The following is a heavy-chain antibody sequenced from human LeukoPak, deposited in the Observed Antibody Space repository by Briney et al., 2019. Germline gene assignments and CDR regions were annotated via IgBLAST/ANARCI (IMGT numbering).Heavy chain of an antibody. Sequence: SETLSLSCTVSGGSLSSYYWTWIRQPPGKGLEWIGYIYYSGSTNYNPSLKSRVTMSVDTSKNQFSLKLNSVTAADTAVYYCARSGTLTGYLYWGQGALVTVSS. J-gene: IGHJ4*02. D-gene: IGHD3-9*01. CDR1: GGSLSSYY. V-gene: IGHV4-59*01. CDR3: ARSGTLTGYLY. CDR2: IYYSGST.